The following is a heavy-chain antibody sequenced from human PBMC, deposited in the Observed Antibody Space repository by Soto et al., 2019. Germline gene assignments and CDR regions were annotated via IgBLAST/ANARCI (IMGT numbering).Heavy chain of an antibody. Sequence: ASVKVSCKASGYTFTGYYMHWVRQAPGQGLEWMGWINPNSGGTNYAQKFQGRVTMTRDTSISTAYMELSRLRSDDTAVYYCASPYYDFWSGYKYYHYYGMDVWGQGSTVIVSS. CDR1: GYTFTGYY. J-gene: IGHJ6*02. CDR2: INPNSGGT. D-gene: IGHD3-3*01. V-gene: IGHV1-2*02. CDR3: ASPYYDFWSGYKYYHYYGMDV.